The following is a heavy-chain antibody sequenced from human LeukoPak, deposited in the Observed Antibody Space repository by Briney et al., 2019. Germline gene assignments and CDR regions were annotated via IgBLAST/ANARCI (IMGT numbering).Heavy chain of an antibody. CDR3: ARSSSWSTYYYGSGSSRGYFQH. D-gene: IGHD3-10*01. CDR2: INHSGST. CDR1: GGSFSGYY. J-gene: IGHJ1*01. V-gene: IGHV4-34*01. Sequence: TSETLSLTCAVYGGSFSGYYWSWIRQPPGKGLEWIGEINHSGSTNYNPSLKSRVTISVDTSKNQFSLKLSSVTAADTAVYYCARSSSWSTYYYGSGSSRGYFQHWGQGTLVTVSS.